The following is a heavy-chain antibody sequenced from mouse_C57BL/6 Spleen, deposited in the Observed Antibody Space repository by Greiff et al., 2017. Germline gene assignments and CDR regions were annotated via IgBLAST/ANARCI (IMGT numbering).Heavy chain of an antibody. V-gene: IGHV1-80*01. CDR1: GYAFSSYW. CDR3: ARWDTTVVATDAMDY. J-gene: IGHJ4*01. Sequence: VQLQQSGAELVKPGASVKISCKASGYAFSSYWMNWVKQRPGKGLEWIGQIYPGDGDTNYNGKFEGKATLTADKSSSTAYMQLSSLTSEDSAVYFCARWDTTVVATDAMDYWGQGTSVTVSS. CDR2: IYPGDGDT. D-gene: IGHD1-1*01.